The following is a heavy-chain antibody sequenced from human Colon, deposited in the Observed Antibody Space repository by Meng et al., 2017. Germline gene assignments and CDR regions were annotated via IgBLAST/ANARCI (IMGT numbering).Heavy chain of an antibody. J-gene: IGHJ3*02. CDR1: GFTFSSYA. CDR2: ISGSGGST. Sequence: SCAASGFTFSSYAMSWVRQAPGKGLEWVSAISGSGGSTYYADSVKGRFTISRDNSKNTLYLQMNSLRAEDTAVYYCAKSVVVVVAAVDNAFDIWGQGTMVTVSS. D-gene: IGHD2-15*01. CDR3: AKSVVVVVAAVDNAFDI. V-gene: IGHV3-23*01.